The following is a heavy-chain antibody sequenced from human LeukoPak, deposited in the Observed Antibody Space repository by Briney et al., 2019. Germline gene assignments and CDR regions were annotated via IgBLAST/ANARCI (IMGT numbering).Heavy chain of an antibody. V-gene: IGHV3-74*01. CDR1: GFTFSSYW. Sequence: GGSLRLSCAASGFTFSSYWMHWVRQAPGKGLVWDSRINSDGRSTSYADSAKGRFTISRDNAKNTLYLQMNSLRAEDTAVYYCVRDVWGDRDSYFDYWGQGTLVTVSS. CDR2: INSDGRST. D-gene: IGHD2-21*01. CDR3: VRDVWGDRDSYFDY. J-gene: IGHJ4*02.